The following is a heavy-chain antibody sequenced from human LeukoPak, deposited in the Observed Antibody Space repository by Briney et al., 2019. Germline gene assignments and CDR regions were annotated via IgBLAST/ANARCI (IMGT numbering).Heavy chain of an antibody. D-gene: IGHD3-22*01. CDR1: GFPFSNYW. CDR2: ISVSGSTS. J-gene: IGHJ4*02. CDR3: ARETRESRLANYYYDSSGYSNIDS. V-gene: IGHV3-23*01. Sequence: GGSLRLSCAASGFPFSNYWMSWVRQAPGKGLEWVSTISVSGSTSYSADSVKGRFTISRDNSENTLHLQMNSLRAEDTAVYYCARETRESRLANYYYDSSGYSNIDSWGQGTLVTVSS.